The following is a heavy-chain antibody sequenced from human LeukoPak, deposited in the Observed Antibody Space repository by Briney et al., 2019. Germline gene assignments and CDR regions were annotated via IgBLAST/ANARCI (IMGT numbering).Heavy chain of an antibody. Sequence: GGSLRLSCAASGFTFSSYGMHWVRQAPGKGLEWVAFIRYDGSNKYYADSVKGRFTISRDNSKNTLYLQMNSLRAEDTAVYYCAKDKIVYCSSTSCYTKSGFDYWGQGTLVTVSS. J-gene: IGHJ4*02. CDR1: GFTFSSYG. V-gene: IGHV3-30*02. D-gene: IGHD2-2*02. CDR2: IRYDGSNK. CDR3: AKDKIVYCSSTSCYTKSGFDY.